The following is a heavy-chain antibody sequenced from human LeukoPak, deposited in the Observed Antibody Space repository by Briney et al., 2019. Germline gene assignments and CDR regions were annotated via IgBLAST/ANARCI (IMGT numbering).Heavy chain of an antibody. CDR1: GFTFSSYW. CDR3: ARARAGPGFDY. V-gene: IGHV3-74*01. D-gene: IGHD1-14*01. CDR2: INSDGSST. J-gene: IGHJ4*02. Sequence: GGSLRLSCAASGFTFSSYWMHWVRQAPGKGLVWFSRINSDGSSTSYADSVKGRFTISRDNAKNTLYLQMNSLRAEDTAVYYCARARAGPGFDYWGQGTLVTVSS.